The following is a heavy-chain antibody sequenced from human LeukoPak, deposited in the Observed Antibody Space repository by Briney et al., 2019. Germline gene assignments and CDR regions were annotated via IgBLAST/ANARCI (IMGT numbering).Heavy chain of an antibody. CDR1: GYTFTCYY. Sequence: ASVKVSCKASGYTFTCYYMHWVRQAPGQGLEWMGWINPNSGGTNYAQKFQGRVTMTRDTSINTAYMELSRLRSDDTAVYYCARDYYDSSGYRSSTFGMDVWGQGTTVTVSS. J-gene: IGHJ6*02. CDR2: INPNSGGT. CDR3: ARDYYDSSGYRSSTFGMDV. D-gene: IGHD3-22*01. V-gene: IGHV1-2*02.